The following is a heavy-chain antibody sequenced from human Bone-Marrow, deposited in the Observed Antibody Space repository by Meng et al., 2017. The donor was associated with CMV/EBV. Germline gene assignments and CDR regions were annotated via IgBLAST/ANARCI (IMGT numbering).Heavy chain of an antibody. CDR1: GGTFSSYT. V-gene: IGHV1-69*04. Sequence: SVKVSCKASGGTFSSYTISWVRQAPGQGLEWMGRIIPILGIANYAQKFQGRVTITADKSTSTAYMELRSLRSDDPAVYYCARDSTIFGVVDHWGQGTLVTVSS. CDR2: IIPILGIA. CDR3: ARDSTIFGVVDH. D-gene: IGHD3-3*01. J-gene: IGHJ5*02.